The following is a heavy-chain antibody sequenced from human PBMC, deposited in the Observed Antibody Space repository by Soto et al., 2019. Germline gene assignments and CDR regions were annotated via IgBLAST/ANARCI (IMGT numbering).Heavy chain of an antibody. V-gene: IGHV3-33*01. J-gene: IGHJ6*02. CDR2: IWYDGSKK. D-gene: IGHD3-3*01. Sequence: QVQVVESGGGVVQPGRSLRLSCAASGFTFSSFGMHWVRQAPGKGLEWVSLIWYDGSKKSYGDSVKGRFTISRDNSRTTVYLQMNSLRADDTAVYSCARDAAYYSLWSGYYPSRNGMDVWGQGNTVTVSS. CDR1: GFTFSSFG. CDR3: ARDAAYYSLWSGYYPSRNGMDV.